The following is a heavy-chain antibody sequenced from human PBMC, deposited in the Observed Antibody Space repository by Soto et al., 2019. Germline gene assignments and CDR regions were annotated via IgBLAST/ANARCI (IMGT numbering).Heavy chain of an antibody. Sequence: QVQLQESGPGLVKPSETLSLTCTVSGGFISNYYWSWIRQPPGKGLEWIGYIYYSGSTNYNPSLQXRXTXXVDTSKNQFSLKLSSVTAADTAVYYCARFSNGLDIWGQGTMVTVSS. CDR2: IYYSGST. CDR1: GGFISNYY. D-gene: IGHD2-8*01. V-gene: IGHV4-59*01. J-gene: IGHJ3*02. CDR3: ARFSNGLDI.